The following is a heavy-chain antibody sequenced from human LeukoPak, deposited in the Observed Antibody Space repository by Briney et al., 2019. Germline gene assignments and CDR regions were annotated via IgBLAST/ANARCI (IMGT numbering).Heavy chain of an antibody. CDR2: IGGSGGNT. V-gene: IGHV3-23*01. CDR3: AKSTGWYSSSWYLTN. Sequence: GGSLRLSCAASGFTFNIFAMTWVRQTPGKGLEWVSAIGGSGGNTNYADSVKGRLTISRDNSKNTLYLQMNNLRAEDTAVYYCAKSTGWYSSSWYLTNWGQGTLVTVSS. D-gene: IGHD6-13*01. CDR1: GFTFNIFA. J-gene: IGHJ4*02.